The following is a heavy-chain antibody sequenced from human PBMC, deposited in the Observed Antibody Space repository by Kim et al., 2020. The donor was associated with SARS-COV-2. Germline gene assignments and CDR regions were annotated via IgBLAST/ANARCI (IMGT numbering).Heavy chain of an antibody. D-gene: IGHD2-21*02. Sequence: GGSLRLSCAASGFTFSSYAMHWVRQAPGKGLEWVAVISYDGSNKYYADSVKGRFTISRDNSKNTLYLQMNSLRAEDTAVYYCARDQGRGDWSIGSLCAF. CDR3: ARDQGRGDWSIGSLCAF. V-gene: IGHV3-30-3*01. J-gene: IGHJ3*01. CDR2: ISYDGSNK. CDR1: GFTFSSYA.